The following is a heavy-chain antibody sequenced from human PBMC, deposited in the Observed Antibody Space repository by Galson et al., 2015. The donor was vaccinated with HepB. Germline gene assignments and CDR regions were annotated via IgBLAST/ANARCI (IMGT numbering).Heavy chain of an antibody. Sequence: SLRLSCAASGFTFSSYGMHWVRQAPGKGLEWVAVIWYDGSNKYYADSVKGRFTISRDNSKNTLYLQMNSLRAEDTAVYYCARAHSDFWSGYYYYYYYMDVWGKGTTVTVSS. CDR3: ARAHSDFWSGYYYYYYYMDV. D-gene: IGHD3-3*01. J-gene: IGHJ6*03. V-gene: IGHV3-33*01. CDR1: GFTFSSYG. CDR2: IWYDGSNK.